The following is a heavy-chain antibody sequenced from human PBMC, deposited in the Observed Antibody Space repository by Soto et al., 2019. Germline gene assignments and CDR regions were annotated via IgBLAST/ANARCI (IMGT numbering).Heavy chain of an antibody. CDR2: INSDGSDS. CDR1: GFTFSNFL. V-gene: IGHV3-74*01. CDR3: VRDDPGLGMDS. D-gene: IGHD1-26*01. Sequence: GSLRLSCAASGFTFSNFLMHSVRQVPGKGLVWVSHINSDGSDSTHADSVKGRFTISRDNAKNTLYLQMNSLRVEDTAVYFCVRDDPGLGMDSWGLGTLVTVSS. J-gene: IGHJ4*02.